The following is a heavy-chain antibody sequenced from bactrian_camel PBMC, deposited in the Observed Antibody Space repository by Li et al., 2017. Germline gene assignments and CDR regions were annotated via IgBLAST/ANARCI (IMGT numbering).Heavy chain of an antibody. CDR1: GYTHR. Sequence: HVQLVESGGDSVQTGGSLRLSCVASGYTHRVAWFRQAPGQEREGVASAYSGGENTYYSVSVEGRFTFSADSKENTIYLQMDDLKSEDTGMYYCVASFSACWNDNWDQARVSYWGQGTQVTVS. CDR3: VASFSACWNDNWDQARVSY. CDR2: AYSGGENT. D-gene: IGHD8*01. V-gene: IGHV3S1*01. J-gene: IGHJ4*01.